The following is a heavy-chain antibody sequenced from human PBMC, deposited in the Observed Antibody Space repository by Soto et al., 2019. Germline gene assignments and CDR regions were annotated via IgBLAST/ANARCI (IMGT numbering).Heavy chain of an antibody. CDR1: GYTFTSFD. Sequence: QVQLVQSGAEMKKPGASVKVACKASGYTFTSFDISWLRQATGQGLEWMGWMAPFSGNTGPAQKFQGRISLTRNTSTNTAYMELTGLTSDDTAMYYCARGLCTGGTCYGLTFDLWGQGTVVTVSS. V-gene: IGHV1-8*01. CDR2: MAPFSGNT. D-gene: IGHD2-15*01. CDR3: ARGLCTGGTCYGLTFDL. J-gene: IGHJ3*01.